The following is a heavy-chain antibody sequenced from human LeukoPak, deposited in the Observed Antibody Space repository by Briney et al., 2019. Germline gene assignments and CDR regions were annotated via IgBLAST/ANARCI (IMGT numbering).Heavy chain of an antibody. CDR3: VKDGHWTFDY. V-gene: IGHV3-30*02. D-gene: IGHD1-1*01. J-gene: IGHJ4*02. Sequence: QAGGSLRLSCAASGFTISSYGMHWVRQAPGKGLEWVAFIWYDGSNKYYADSVKGRFTISRDDSKSTLYLQMNSLRAEDTAVYYCVKDGHWTFDYWGQGTLVTVSS. CDR2: IWYDGSNK. CDR1: GFTISSYG.